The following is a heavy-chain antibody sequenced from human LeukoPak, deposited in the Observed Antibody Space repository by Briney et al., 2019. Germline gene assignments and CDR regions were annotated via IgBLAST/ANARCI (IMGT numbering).Heavy chain of an antibody. CDR3: AKDGYCSGGSCYLWYFDY. CDR1: GFTFSSYA. Sequence: GGSLRLSCAASGFTFSSYAMSWVRQAPGKGLEWVSSISDSGGSTYYADSVKGRFTISRDNSKNTLYLQMNSLRAEDTAVYYCAKDGYCSGGSCYLWYFDYWGQGTLVTVSS. D-gene: IGHD2-15*01. CDR2: ISDSGGST. J-gene: IGHJ4*02. V-gene: IGHV3-23*01.